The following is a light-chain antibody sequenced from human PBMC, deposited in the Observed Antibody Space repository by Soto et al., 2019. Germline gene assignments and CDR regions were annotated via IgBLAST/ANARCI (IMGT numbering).Light chain of an antibody. CDR3: HSRA. V-gene: IGKV1-5*01. CDR2: XAS. Sequence: DIQMTQSPSTLSASVGDRVTITCRASQSISSWLAWYQQKPXXAXXXXIXXASSLDSGVPSRFSGSRSGTEFTLTISSLQPDDFATYYCHSRAFGQGTRLEIK. CDR1: QSISSW. J-gene: IGKJ5*01.